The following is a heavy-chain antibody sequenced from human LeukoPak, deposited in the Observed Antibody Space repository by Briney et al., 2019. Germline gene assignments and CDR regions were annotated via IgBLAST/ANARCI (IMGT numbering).Heavy chain of an antibody. CDR2: INYSGST. V-gene: IGHV4-59*08. CDR1: GGSISSYY. CDR3: ARHGRDGYNWHYYYGMDV. D-gene: IGHD5-24*01. J-gene: IGHJ6*02. Sequence: SETLSLTCTASGGSISSYYWSWIRQPPGKGLEWIGSINYSGSTNYNPSLKSRVTISVDTSKNQFSLKLSSVTAADTAVYYCARHGRDGYNWHYYYGMDVWGQGTTVTVSS.